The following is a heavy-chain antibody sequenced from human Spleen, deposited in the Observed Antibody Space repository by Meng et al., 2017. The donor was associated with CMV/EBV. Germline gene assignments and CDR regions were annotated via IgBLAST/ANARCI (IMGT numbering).Heavy chain of an antibody. J-gene: IGHJ5*02. Sequence: SGGSISSGGYYWSWIRQHPGKGLEWIGYIYYSGSTYYNPSLKSRVTISVDTSKNQFSLKLSSVTAADTAVYYCARDRGATVTTDFDPWGQGTLVTVSS. D-gene: IGHD4-17*01. V-gene: IGHV4-31*02. CDR3: ARDRGATVTTDFDP. CDR2: IYYSGST. CDR1: GGSISSGGYY.